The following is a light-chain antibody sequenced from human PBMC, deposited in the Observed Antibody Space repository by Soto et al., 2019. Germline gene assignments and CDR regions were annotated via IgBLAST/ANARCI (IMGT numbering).Light chain of an antibody. CDR1: QSVSSW. CDR2: KAS. CDR3: QLGT. V-gene: IGKV1-5*03. Sequence: DIQMTQSPSTLSSSVGDRVTITCRASQSVSSWLAWYQQKPGKAPQLLVYKASTIESGVPSRFSGSGSRTEFTLAISRLQPYDFEAYYRQLGTFGQGTKVEIK. J-gene: IGKJ1*01.